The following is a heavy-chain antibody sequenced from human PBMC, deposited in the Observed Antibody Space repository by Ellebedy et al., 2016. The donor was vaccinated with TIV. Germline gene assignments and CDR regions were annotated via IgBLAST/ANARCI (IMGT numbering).Heavy chain of an antibody. CDR3: RPGHYSDA. CDR1: GFSLSNSF. V-gene: IGHV3-23*01. CDR2: LTADGRST. J-gene: IGHJ4*02. Sequence: GESLKISXAASGFSLSNSFMSWIRQAPGKGLEWVSTLTADGRSTYFADSVKGRFTISRDNSKNTVYLQMNSLRGEDTAVYYCRPGHYSDAWGQGTLDTVSS.